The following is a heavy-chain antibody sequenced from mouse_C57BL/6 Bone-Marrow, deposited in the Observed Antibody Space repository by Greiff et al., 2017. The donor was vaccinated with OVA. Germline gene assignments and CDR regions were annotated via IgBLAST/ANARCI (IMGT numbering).Heavy chain of an antibody. D-gene: IGHD4-1*01. CDR2: INPSTGGT. Sequence: EVQLQQPGPELVKPGASVKLSYKASGYSFTGYYMNWVKQSPEQSLEWIGEINPSTGGTTYNQKFKAKATLTVDKSSSTAYMQLNSLTSEDSAVDYGARGGTSPFAYWGRGNLVTVSA. CDR3: ARGGTSPFAY. J-gene: IGHJ3*01. V-gene: IGHV1-42*01. CDR1: GYSFTGYY.